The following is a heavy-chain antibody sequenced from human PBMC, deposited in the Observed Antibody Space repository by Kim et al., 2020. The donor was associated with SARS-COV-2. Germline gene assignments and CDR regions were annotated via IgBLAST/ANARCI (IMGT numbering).Heavy chain of an antibody. CDR3: ARVRGSGSYQYYYYYGMDV. Sequence: ASVKVSCKASGYTFTSYDINWVRQATGQGLEWMGWMNPNSGNTGYAQKFQGRVTMTRNTSISTAYMELSSLRSEDTAVYYCARVRGSGSYQYYYYYGMDVWGQGTTVTVSS. J-gene: IGHJ6*02. CDR2: MNPNSGNT. D-gene: IGHD3-10*01. CDR1: GYTFTSYD. V-gene: IGHV1-8*01.